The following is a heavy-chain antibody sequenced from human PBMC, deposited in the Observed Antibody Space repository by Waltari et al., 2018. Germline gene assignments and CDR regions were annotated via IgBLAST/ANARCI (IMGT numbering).Heavy chain of an antibody. CDR3: LRGADL. V-gene: IGHV3-74*01. Sequence: EVQLVESGGGLVQPGGSLRLSCAASGVSFITSWMHWVRQAPGEGLVGVSRLSSDGSITNYADSGKGRFTISGDSAKNTLYLQMNSLRAEDTAVYYCLRGADLRGQGIPVIVSS. J-gene: IGHJ4*02. D-gene: IGHD3-3*01. CDR2: LSSDGSIT. CDR1: GVSFITSW.